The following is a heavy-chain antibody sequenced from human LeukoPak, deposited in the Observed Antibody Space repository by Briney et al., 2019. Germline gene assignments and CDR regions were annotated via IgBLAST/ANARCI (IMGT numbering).Heavy chain of an antibody. CDR2: IYYSGST. V-gene: IGHV4-39*01. J-gene: IGHJ4*02. CDR3: ARRAIVVVPAAMRVLYYFDY. Sequence: SETLSHTCTVSGGSISSSSYYWGWIRQPPGKGLEWIGSIYYSGSTYYNPSLKSRVTISVDTSKNQFSLKLSSVTAADTAVYYCARRAIVVVPAAMRVLYYFDYWGQGTLVTVSS. CDR1: GGSISSSSYY. D-gene: IGHD2-2*01.